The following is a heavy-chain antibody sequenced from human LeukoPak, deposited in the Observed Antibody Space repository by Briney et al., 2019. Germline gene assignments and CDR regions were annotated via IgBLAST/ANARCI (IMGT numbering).Heavy chain of an antibody. J-gene: IGHJ4*02. CDR3: AKHVRTSVWFFDS. D-gene: IGHD6-19*01. V-gene: IGHV3-23*01. CDR1: GFTFSNYA. Sequence: AGSPRLSCAASGFTFSNYALSWVRQAPGRGLEWVSLISWSSLTTEYADSVKGRFTVSRDNSKNTLSLQMNSLNADDTAVYYCAKHVRTSVWFFDSWGQGTLVTVSS. CDR2: ISWSSLTT.